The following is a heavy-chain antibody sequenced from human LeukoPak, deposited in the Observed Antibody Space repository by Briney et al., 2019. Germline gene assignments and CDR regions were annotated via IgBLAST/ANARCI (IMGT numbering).Heavy chain of an antibody. CDR3: ARAFYGDARMGLEH. CDR1: GFTFSNYG. D-gene: IGHD4-17*01. CDR2: IWYDGNNK. Sequence: GRSLRLSCAASGFTFSNYGMNWVRQAPGKGLEWVAVIWYDGNNKYYADSAKGRFTISRDNSKNTLSPQMNSLRAEDTAVYYCARAFYGDARMGLEHWGQGTLVTVSS. V-gene: IGHV3-33*01. J-gene: IGHJ1*01.